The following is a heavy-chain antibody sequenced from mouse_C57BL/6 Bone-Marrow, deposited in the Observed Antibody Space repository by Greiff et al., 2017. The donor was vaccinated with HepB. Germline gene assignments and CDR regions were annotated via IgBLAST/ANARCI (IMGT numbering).Heavy chain of an antibody. CDR2: ISSGGSYT. CDR3: ARHDAY. Sequence: EVQGVESGGDLVKPGGSLKLSCAASGFTFSSYGMSWVRQTPDKRLEWVATISSGGSYTYYPDSVKGRFTISRDKAKNTLYLQMSSLKSEDTAMYYYARHDAYWGQGTLVTVSA. V-gene: IGHV5-6*01. J-gene: IGHJ3*01. CDR1: GFTFSSYG.